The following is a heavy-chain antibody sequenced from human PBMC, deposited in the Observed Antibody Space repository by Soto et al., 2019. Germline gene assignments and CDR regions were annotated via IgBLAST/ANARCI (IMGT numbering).Heavy chain of an antibody. V-gene: IGHV1-8*02. D-gene: IGHD3-3*01. CDR1: GYTFTGYY. Sequence: ASVKVSCKASGYTFTGYYMHWVRQAPGQGLEWMGWMNTNSGNTGYAQKLQGRVTMTRNTSISTAYMELSSLRSEDTAVYYCARERLDVLRFLEWPPPSYYYGMDVWGQGTTVTVSS. CDR2: MNTNSGNT. J-gene: IGHJ6*02. CDR3: ARERLDVLRFLEWPPPSYYYGMDV.